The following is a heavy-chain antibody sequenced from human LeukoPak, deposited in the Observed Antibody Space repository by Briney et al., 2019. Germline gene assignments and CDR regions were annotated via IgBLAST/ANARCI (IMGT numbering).Heavy chain of an antibody. CDR1: GFTASSNY. D-gene: IGHD1-26*01. J-gene: IGHJ3*02. CDR3: ARGGSYLSAFDI. Sequence: SGGSLRLSCAASGFTASSNYMSWVRQAPGKGLEWVSIIYSGGSTFYADSVKGRFTISRDNSKNTLYLQMNSLRAEDTAVYYCARGGSYLSAFDIWGQGTMITVSS. V-gene: IGHV3-53*01. CDR2: IYSGGST.